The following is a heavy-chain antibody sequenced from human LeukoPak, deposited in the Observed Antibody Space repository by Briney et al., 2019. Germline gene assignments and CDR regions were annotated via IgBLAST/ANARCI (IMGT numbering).Heavy chain of an antibody. CDR1: GYTFTTYW. Sequence: RGESLKISCKVSGYTFTTYWIGWVRQMPGRGLDWVGIIYPGDSDTRYSPSFQGQVTISADKSISTAYLQWSSLKASDTAMYYCARYGGTEEMATRFDYWGQGTLVTVSS. V-gene: IGHV5-51*01. D-gene: IGHD5-24*01. CDR3: ARYGGTEEMATRFDY. CDR2: IYPGDSDT. J-gene: IGHJ4*02.